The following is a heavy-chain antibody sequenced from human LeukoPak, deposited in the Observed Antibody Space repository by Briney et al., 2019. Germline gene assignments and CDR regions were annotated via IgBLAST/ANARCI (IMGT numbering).Heavy chain of an antibody. V-gene: IGHV4-39*01. Sequence: SETLSLTCTVSGGSISTSNYLWGWIRQPPGKELEWIGSIRYSGRTYYNPSLKSRVTISVDTSMNQFSLKLSSVTAADTAVYYCARVYDDLTGYCVTFDSWGQGTQVTVSS. CDR1: GGSISTSNYL. J-gene: IGHJ4*02. CDR3: ARVYDDLTGYCVTFDS. CDR2: IRYSGRT. D-gene: IGHD3-9*01.